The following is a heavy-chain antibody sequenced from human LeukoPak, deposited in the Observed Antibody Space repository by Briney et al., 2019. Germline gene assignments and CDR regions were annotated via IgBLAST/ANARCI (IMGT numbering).Heavy chain of an antibody. J-gene: IGHJ1*01. D-gene: IGHD3-22*01. Sequence: SETLSLTCSLSGDSISRSDTYWHWIRQAPGKGLAWIGTIYYSGRAYYSPTLKSRVTMSVVRSNNQFSLNLRSVTATNTAVYYCARRRYYDGSGYLEWGQGTLLSVSS. V-gene: IGHV4-39*01. CDR2: IYYSGRA. CDR1: GDSISRSDTY. CDR3: ARRRYYDGSGYLE.